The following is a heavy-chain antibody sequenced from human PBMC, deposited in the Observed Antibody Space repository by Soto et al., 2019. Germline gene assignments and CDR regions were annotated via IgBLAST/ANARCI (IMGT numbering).Heavy chain of an antibody. J-gene: IGHJ3*02. CDR2: ISAYNGNT. Sequence: ASVKVSCKASGYTFTSYGISWVRQAPGQGLEWMGWISAYNGNTNYAQKLQGRVTMTTDTSTSTAYMELRSLRSDDTAVHYCARPSIAAAGTDAFDIWGQGTMVTVSS. CDR1: GYTFTSYG. CDR3: ARPSIAAAGTDAFDI. V-gene: IGHV1-18*01. D-gene: IGHD6-13*01.